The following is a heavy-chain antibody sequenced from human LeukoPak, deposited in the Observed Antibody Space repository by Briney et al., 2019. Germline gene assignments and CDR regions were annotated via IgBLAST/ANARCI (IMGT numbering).Heavy chain of an antibody. V-gene: IGHV4-4*07. CDR1: GGSISSYY. Sequence: PSETLSLTCTVSGGSISSYYWSWIRQPAGKGLEWIGRIYYSGSTNYNPSLKSRVTMSVDTSKNQLSQELISVTAADTAVYYCAREWFGELNGFAPWGQGTLVTVSS. D-gene: IGHD3-10*01. CDR2: IYYSGST. CDR3: AREWFGELNGFAP. J-gene: IGHJ5*02.